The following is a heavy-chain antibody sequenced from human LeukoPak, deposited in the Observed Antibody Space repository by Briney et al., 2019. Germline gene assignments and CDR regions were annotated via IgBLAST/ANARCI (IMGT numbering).Heavy chain of an antibody. D-gene: IGHD3-22*01. V-gene: IGHV3-23*01. CDR3: AKDLSSMIVVVRAFDY. CDR1: GFTFSSYA. Sequence: GGSLRLSCAASGFTFSSYAMSWVRQAPGKGLEWVSAISGSGGSTYYADSVKGRFTISRDNSKNTLYLQMNSLRAEDTAVYYCAKDLSSMIVVVRAFDYWGQGTLVTVSS. J-gene: IGHJ4*02. CDR2: ISGSGGST.